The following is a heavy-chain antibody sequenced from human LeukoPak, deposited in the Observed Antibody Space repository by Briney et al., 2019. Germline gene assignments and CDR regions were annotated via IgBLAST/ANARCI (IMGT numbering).Heavy chain of an antibody. V-gene: IGHV3-30*04. CDR2: ITYDGSNK. Sequence: GGSLRLSCAASGFTFSSYAMHWVRQAPGKGLEWVAAITYDGSNKYYADSVKGRFTISRDNSKNTLYLKMNSLRAEDTAVYYCARAPLLYYRGGNAFDIWGQGTMVTVSS. D-gene: IGHD3-10*01. J-gene: IGHJ3*02. CDR1: GFTFSSYA. CDR3: ARAPLLYYRGGNAFDI.